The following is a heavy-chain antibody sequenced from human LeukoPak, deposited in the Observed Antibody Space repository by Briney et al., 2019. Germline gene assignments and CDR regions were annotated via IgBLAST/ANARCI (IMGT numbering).Heavy chain of an antibody. CDR3: ARGQLEGVYYYMDV. J-gene: IGHJ6*03. CDR2: INHSGST. D-gene: IGHD1-1*01. V-gene: IGHV4-34*01. Sequence: GEINHSGSTNYNPSLKRRGTISVEETKNKCSLKLSSVTAADTAVYYCARGQLEGVYYYMDVWGKGTTVTVSS.